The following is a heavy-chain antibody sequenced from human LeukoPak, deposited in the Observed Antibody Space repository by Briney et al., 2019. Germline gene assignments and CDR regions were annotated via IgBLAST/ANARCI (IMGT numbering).Heavy chain of an antibody. J-gene: IGHJ4*02. V-gene: IGHV3-15*01. CDR1: GFTFRDAW. CDR3: AKVLEHLVPFDY. D-gene: IGHD6-13*01. CDR2: IRSRADGGTA. Sequence: GGSLRLSCAASGFTFRDAWMTWVRQAPGKGLEWVGRIRSRADGGTAEYATAVEGRFTISRDDSTNTLYLHMSNVKTEDTAVYYCAKVLEHLVPFDYWGQGTLVTVSS.